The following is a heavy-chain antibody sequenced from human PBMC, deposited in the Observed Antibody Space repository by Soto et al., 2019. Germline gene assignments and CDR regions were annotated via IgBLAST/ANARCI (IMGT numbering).Heavy chain of an antibody. CDR1: GGSISSYY. V-gene: IGHV4-59*08. CDR2: IYYSGST. Sequence: SETLSLTCTVSGGSISSYYWSWIRQPPGKGLEWIGYIYYSGSTNYNPSLKSRVTISVDTSKNQFSLKLSSVTAADTAVYYCARHEDSNYVDYWGQGTLVTVSS. D-gene: IGHD4-4*01. J-gene: IGHJ4*02. CDR3: ARHEDSNYVDY.